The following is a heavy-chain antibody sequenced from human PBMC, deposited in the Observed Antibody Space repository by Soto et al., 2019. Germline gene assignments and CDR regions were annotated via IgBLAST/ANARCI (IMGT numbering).Heavy chain of an antibody. CDR3: ARGSGGHNYYYGMDV. D-gene: IGHD2-15*01. Sequence: EVQLVESGGGLVQPGGSLRLSCTASGFTFSTYWMSWVRQAPGMGLEWVANIGEDGSEKYYVDSVKGRFTISRDNAKNSLYLQMNSLRADDTAVYYCARGSGGHNYYYGMDVWGQGPTVTVSS. J-gene: IGHJ6*02. V-gene: IGHV3-7*03. CDR1: GFTFSTYW. CDR2: IGEDGSEK.